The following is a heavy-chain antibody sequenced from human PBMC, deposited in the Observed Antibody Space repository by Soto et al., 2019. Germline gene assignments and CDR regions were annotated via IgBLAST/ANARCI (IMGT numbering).Heavy chain of an antibody. Sequence: SETLSLTCTVSGGSVSSGNYYWSWIRQPPGKGLEWIGFIYYTGSSSYNPSLKSRVTMSLDKSNNQFSLKLSSVTAADTAVYYCARANYYGSGSYFSYYYYGMDVWGQGTTVTVSS. CDR2: IYYTGSS. CDR3: ARANYYGSGSYFSYYYYGMDV. D-gene: IGHD3-10*01. CDR1: GGSVSSGNYY. J-gene: IGHJ6*02. V-gene: IGHV4-61*01.